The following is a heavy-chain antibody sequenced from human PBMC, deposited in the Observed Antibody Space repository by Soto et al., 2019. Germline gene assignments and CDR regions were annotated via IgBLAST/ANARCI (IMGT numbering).Heavy chain of an antibody. CDR1: GYTFTSYG. V-gene: IGHV1-18*01. D-gene: IGHD6-19*01. CDR3: ARSTEIAVNPRNYFDY. Sequence: QVQLVQSGAEVKKPGASVKVSCKASGYTFTSYGISWVRQAPGQGLEWMEWISAYNGNTNYAQKLQGRVTMTTDTXTXXAYMERRSLRSDDTAVYYCARSTEIAVNPRNYFDYWGQGTLVTVSS. CDR2: ISAYNGNT. J-gene: IGHJ4*02.